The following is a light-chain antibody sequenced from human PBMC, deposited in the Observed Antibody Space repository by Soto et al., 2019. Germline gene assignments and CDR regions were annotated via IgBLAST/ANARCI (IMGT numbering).Light chain of an antibody. CDR1: NIGTES. CDR2: NDK. V-gene: IGLV3-21*02. CDR3: QVWNSSSDHYV. J-gene: IGLJ1*01. Sequence: SYELAQLLSVSVAPGQTARITCGGYNIGTESVHWYQQKPGQAPVMVVYNDKDRPSGIPKRFSGSNSGNTATLTISRVEAGDEADYYSQVWNSSSDHYVFGSGTKVTVL.